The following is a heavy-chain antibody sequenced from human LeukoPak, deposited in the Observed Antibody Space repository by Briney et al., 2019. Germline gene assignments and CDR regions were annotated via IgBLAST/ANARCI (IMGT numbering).Heavy chain of an antibody. J-gene: IGHJ4*02. CDR2: IYHSGST. V-gene: IGHV4-38-2*01. CDR1: GYSISSGYY. CDR3: AVNYYDSSGYRDY. Sequence: KPSETLSLTCAVSGYSISSGYYWGWIRQPPGKGLEWIGSIYHSGSTYYNPSLKSRVTISVDTSKNQFSLKLSSVTAADTAVYYCAVNYYDSSGYRDYWGQGTLVTVSS. D-gene: IGHD3-22*01.